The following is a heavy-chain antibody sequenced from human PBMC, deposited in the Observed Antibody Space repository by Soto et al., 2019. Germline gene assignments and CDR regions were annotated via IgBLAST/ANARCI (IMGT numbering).Heavy chain of an antibody. J-gene: IGHJ4*02. CDR2: ISAHNGYT. CDR3: ARSSGDH. V-gene: IGHV1-18*01. CDR1: GYTFTSYG. Sequence: QVQLVQSGAEVKKPGASVKVSCKASGYTFTSYGISWVRQAPGQGLEWMGWISAHNGYTSYAQKDQGRVPRTTDTSTGAAYMELRSRRCDDAAVHYCARSSGDHGGQGTLVAVSP. D-gene: IGHD3-22*01.